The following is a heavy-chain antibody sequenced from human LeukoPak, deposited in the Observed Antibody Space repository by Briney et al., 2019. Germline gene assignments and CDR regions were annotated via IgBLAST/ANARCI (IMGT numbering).Heavy chain of an antibody. D-gene: IGHD6-13*01. CDR1: GFSFSSYW. CDR2: IKQDGSEK. V-gene: IGHV3-7*01. J-gene: IGHJ4*02. Sequence: QPGGSLRLSCAASGFSFSSYWMSWVRQAPGKGLEWVANIKQDGSEKYYVDSVKGRFTISRDNAKNSLYLQMNSLRAEDTAVYYCARDWQLVRDYFDYWGQGTLVTVSS. CDR3: ARDWQLVRDYFDY.